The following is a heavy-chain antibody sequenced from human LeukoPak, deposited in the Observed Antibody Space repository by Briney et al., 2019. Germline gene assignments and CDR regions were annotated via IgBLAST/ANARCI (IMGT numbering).Heavy chain of an antibody. CDR3: ARRSGWSAFDI. J-gene: IGHJ3*02. Sequence: ASVKVSCKASGYTFTSYYMHWVRQAPGQGLEWMGIINPSAGSTSYAQKFQGRVTMTRDMSTSTVYMELSSLRSEDTAVYFCARRSGWSAFDIWGQGTMVTVSS. CDR1: GYTFTSYY. D-gene: IGHD6-19*01. V-gene: IGHV1-46*01. CDR2: INPSAGST.